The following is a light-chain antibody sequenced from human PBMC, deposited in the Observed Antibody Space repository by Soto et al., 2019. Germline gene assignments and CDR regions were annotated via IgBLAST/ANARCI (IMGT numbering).Light chain of an antibody. Sequence: SYELTQPPSVSVSPGQTVSITCSGDKLGDKYACWYQQRPGQSPVLVIYQDSKRPSGIPERFSGSNSGNTATLTISGTQAMDEADYYCQAWDRSIEVFGGGTKLTVL. CDR1: KLGDKY. CDR2: QDS. J-gene: IGLJ2*01. V-gene: IGLV3-1*01. CDR3: QAWDRSIEV.